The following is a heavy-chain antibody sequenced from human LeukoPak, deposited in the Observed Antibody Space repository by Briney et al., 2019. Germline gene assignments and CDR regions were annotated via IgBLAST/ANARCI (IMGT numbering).Heavy chain of an antibody. J-gene: IGHJ4*02. CDR3: ARDGYSGNDGL. D-gene: IGHD5-12*01. CDR1: GGSISSYY. CDR2: THYSGAT. V-gene: IGHV4-59*01. Sequence: SETLSLTCTVSGGSISSYYWSWLRQPPGKGLEYIGYTHYSGATNYNPSLKSRVTISLDTSGNQFSLRLSSVTAADTAVYYCARDGYSGNDGLWGQGTLVTVSS.